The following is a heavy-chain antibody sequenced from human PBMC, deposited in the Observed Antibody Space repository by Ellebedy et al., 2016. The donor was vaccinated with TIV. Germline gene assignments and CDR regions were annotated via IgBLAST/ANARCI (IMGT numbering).Heavy chain of an antibody. CDR1: GGSSSGYF. V-gene: IGHV4-34*01. D-gene: IGHD3-10*01. CDR2: INYRGGT. CDR3: ARGVTMFRGNDSYFDP. Sequence: MPSETLSLTCAVYGGSSSGYFWSWIRQPPGKGLEWIGEINYRGGTNYNPSLKSRVIISIDTSNNQFSLMLISVTAADTAIYYCARGVTMFRGNDSYFDPWGQGALVTVSS. J-gene: IGHJ5*02.